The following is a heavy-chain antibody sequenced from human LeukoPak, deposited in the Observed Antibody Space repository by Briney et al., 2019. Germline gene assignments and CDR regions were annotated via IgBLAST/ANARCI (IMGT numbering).Heavy chain of an antibody. V-gene: IGHV3-7*01. CDR2: INQDGSEK. J-gene: IGHJ4*02. D-gene: IGHD3-22*01. CDR1: GFTFSSYW. CDR3: ARDEYYYDSSTYYYYFDY. Sequence: PGGSLRLSCRASGFTFSSYWMSWVRQAPGKGLEWVANINQDGSEKHHVDSVEGRFTISRDNAKNSLYLQMNSLRAEDTAVYYCARDEYYYDSSTYYYYFDYWGQGTLVTVSS.